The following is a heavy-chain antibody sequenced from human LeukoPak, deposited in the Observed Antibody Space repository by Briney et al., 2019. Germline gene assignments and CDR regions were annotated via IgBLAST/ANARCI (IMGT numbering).Heavy chain of an antibody. D-gene: IGHD3-22*01. CDR3: ARGRSGYCSRGGELDY. CDR1: GGSFSGYY. V-gene: IGHV4-34*01. Sequence: PSETLSLTCAVYGGSFSGYYWSWIRQPPGKGLEWIGEINHSGGTNYNPSLKSRVTISVDTSKNQFSLKLSSVTAADTAVYYCARGRSGYCSRGGELDYWGQGTLVTVSS. CDR2: INHSGGT. J-gene: IGHJ4*02.